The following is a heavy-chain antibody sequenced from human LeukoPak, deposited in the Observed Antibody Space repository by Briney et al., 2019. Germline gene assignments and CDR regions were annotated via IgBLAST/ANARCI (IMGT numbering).Heavy chain of an antibody. V-gene: IGHV4-34*01. J-gene: IGHJ4*02. CDR3: TRMTTGHDY. CDR2: INHSGYT. D-gene: IGHD4-17*01. CDR1: GVSFNNYY. Sequence: SETLSLTCAVSGVSFNNYYWSWVRQTPGKGLEWVGEINHSGYTNDSPSPKSLVTLSIDTSRKQFSLNLRSVTVADTGIYYCTRMTTGHDYWGQGTLVTVSS.